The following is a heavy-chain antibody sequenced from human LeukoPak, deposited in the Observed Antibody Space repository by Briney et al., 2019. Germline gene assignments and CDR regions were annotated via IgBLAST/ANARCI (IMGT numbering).Heavy chain of an antibody. CDR2: INPNSGGT. CDR1: GYTFTGYY. J-gene: IGHJ6*02. CDR3: ARVNILTGYPYYYYGMDV. V-gene: IGHV1-2*02. D-gene: IGHD3-9*01. Sequence: ASVKVSCKASGYTFTGYYMHWVRQAPGQGLEWMGWINPNSGGTNYAQKLQGRVTVTRDTSISTAYMELSRLRSDDTAVYYCARVNILTGYPYYYYGMDVWGQGTTVTVSS.